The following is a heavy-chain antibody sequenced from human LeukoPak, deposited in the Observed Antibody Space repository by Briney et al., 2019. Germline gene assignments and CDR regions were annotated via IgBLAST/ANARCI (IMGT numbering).Heavy chain of an antibody. CDR3: ARVASGYSYGYHY. J-gene: IGHJ4*02. V-gene: IGHV4-34*01. Sequence: SETLSLTCAVYGRSFSRYYLSWIRHPPGNGLEWIGEINHSGSTNYNPSLKSRVTISVDTSKNQFSLKLSSVTAADTAVYYCARVASGYSYGYHYWGQGTLVTVSS. CDR2: INHSGST. D-gene: IGHD5-18*01. CDR1: GRSFSRYY.